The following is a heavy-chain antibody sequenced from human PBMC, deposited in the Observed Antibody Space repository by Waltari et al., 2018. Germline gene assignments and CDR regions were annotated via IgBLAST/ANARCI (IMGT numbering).Heavy chain of an antibody. CDR2: IYQSGST. J-gene: IGHJ4*02. D-gene: IGHD6-6*01. CDR3: ARERGIASRRIDY. Sequence: QVQLQESGPRLVTPAGNLSLTCAVSGGSITSHNWWTWVRQPPGKGLEWIGDIYQSGSTNYNPSLKNRVTMSVDKSNNLFSLNLTSVTAADTAVYYCARERGIASRRIDYWGQGALVTVSS. CDR1: GGSITSHNW. V-gene: IGHV4-4*02.